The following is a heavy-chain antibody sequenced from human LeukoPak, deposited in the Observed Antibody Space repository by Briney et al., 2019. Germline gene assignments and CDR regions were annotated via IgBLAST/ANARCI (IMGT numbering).Heavy chain of an antibody. Sequence: PGGSLRLSCAASGFTFSSYWMRWVRQVPGKGLLWVSHINGDGSASSYADSVKGRFTISRDNAKNTVYLQMDSVRADDTAVYYCARDRNTYGATNWFDPWGQGTLVTVSS. D-gene: IGHD4/OR15-4a*01. J-gene: IGHJ5*02. V-gene: IGHV3-74*01. CDR1: GFTFSSYW. CDR3: ARDRNTYGATNWFDP. CDR2: INGDGSAS.